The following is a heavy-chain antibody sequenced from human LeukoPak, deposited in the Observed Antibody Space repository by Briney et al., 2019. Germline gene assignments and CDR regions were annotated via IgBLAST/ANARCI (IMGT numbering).Heavy chain of an antibody. D-gene: IGHD4-17*01. J-gene: IGHJ6*02. CDR2: IRSKAHSYAT. V-gene: IGHV3-73*01. CDR3: TRGHGDYDYYYGMDV. CDR1: EFTFSDYA. Sequence: GGSLRLSCAAFEFTFSDYAMSWVRQASGKGLEWVGRIRSKAHSYATPYAASVKGRFTISRDDSKNTAYLQMNSLKTEDTAVYYCTRGHGDYDYYYGMDVWGQGTTVTVSS.